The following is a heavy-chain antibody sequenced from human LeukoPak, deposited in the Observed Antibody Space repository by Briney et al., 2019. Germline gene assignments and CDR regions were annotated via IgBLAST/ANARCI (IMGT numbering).Heavy chain of an antibody. Sequence: GGSLRLSCAASGFTFSSYAMHWVRQAPGKGLEWVAVISYDGSNKYYVDSVQGRFTISRDNSKNTLYLQMNSLRAEDTAVYYCAKGRGWEASYYYYYMDVWGKGTTVTISS. CDR3: AKGRGWEASYYYYYMDV. D-gene: IGHD1-26*01. CDR1: GFTFSSYA. CDR2: ISYDGSNK. V-gene: IGHV3-30*04. J-gene: IGHJ6*03.